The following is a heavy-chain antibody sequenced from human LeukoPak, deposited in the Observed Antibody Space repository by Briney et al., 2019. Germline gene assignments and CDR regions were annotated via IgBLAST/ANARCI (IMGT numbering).Heavy chain of an antibody. D-gene: IGHD5-18*01. CDR3: AKRGYSYGHPPYYYYYMDV. V-gene: IGHV3-30*02. Sequence: GGFLRLSCAASGFTFSSYGMHWVRQAPGKGLEWVAFIRYDGSNKYYADSVKGRFTISRDNSKNTLYLQMNSLRAEDTAVYYCAKRGYSYGHPPYYYYYMDVWGKGTTVTVSS. CDR2: IRYDGSNK. CDR1: GFTFSSYG. J-gene: IGHJ6*03.